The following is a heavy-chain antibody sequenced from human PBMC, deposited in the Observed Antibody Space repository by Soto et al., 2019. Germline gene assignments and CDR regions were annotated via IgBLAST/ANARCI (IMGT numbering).Heavy chain of an antibody. Sequence: GGSLRLSCAASGFTFSSYGMHWVRQAPGKGLEWVAVISYDGSNKYYADSVKGRFTISRDNSKNTLYLQMNSLRAEDTAVYYCAKVTVVPAAIVKLGAFDIWGQGTMVTVSS. J-gene: IGHJ3*02. CDR1: GFTFSSYG. CDR3: AKVTVVPAAIVKLGAFDI. D-gene: IGHD2-2*01. CDR2: ISYDGSNK. V-gene: IGHV3-30*18.